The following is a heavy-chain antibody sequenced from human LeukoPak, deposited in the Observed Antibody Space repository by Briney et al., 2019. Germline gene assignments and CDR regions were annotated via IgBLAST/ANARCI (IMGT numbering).Heavy chain of an antibody. CDR1: GFTFSSYA. Sequence: PGGSLRLSCAASGFTFSSYAMHWVRQAPGKGLEWVAVISYDGSNKYYADSVKGRFTISRDNSKNTLYLQMNSLRAEDTAVYYCAREYYCSGGSCYSTFMDVWGQGTTVTVSS. V-gene: IGHV3-30*04. D-gene: IGHD2-15*01. CDR3: AREYYCSGGSCYSTFMDV. CDR2: ISYDGSNK. J-gene: IGHJ6*02.